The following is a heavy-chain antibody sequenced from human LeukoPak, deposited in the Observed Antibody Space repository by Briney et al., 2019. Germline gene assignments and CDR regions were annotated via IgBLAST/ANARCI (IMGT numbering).Heavy chain of an antibody. D-gene: IGHD2-8*01. CDR1: GYTFTNYA. J-gene: IGHJ4*02. Sequence: EASVKVSCKASGYTFTNYAISWVRQAPGQGLEWMGWISGHNGNTYYAQNLQGRVTMTTDTSTSTAYMELRSLRFDDTAVYYCALISYCTTITCYYLDYWGQGTLVTVSS. V-gene: IGHV1-18*01. CDR2: ISGHNGNT. CDR3: ALISYCTTITCYYLDY.